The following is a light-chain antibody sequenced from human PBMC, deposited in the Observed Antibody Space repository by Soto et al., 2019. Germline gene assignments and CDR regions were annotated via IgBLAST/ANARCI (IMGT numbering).Light chain of an antibody. V-gene: IGKV3D-20*01. CDR3: HHYGSSPPWT. CDR1: QSVRSNY. CDR2: DAS. Sequence: EIVMTQSPATLSVSPGERATLSCGASQSVRSNYLAWYQQKPGLAPRLLIYDASTRATGIPDRFSGSGSGTDFTLTISRLEPEDSAVYYCHHYGSSPPWTFGQGTKVDIK. J-gene: IGKJ1*01.